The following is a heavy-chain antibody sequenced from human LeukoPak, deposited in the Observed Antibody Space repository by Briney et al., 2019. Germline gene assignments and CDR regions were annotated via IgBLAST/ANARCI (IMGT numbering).Heavy chain of an antibody. CDR1: GYTLTSYG. CDR2: ISAYNGNT. J-gene: IGHJ3*02. Sequence: GASVKVSCKASGYTLTSYGISWVRQAPGQGLEWMGWISAYNGNTNYAQKLQGRVTTTTDTSTSTAYMELRSLRSDDTAVYYSARADYVWGSYRSRSDAFDIWGQGTMVTVSS. CDR3: ARADYVWGSYRSRSDAFDI. D-gene: IGHD3-16*02. V-gene: IGHV1-18*01.